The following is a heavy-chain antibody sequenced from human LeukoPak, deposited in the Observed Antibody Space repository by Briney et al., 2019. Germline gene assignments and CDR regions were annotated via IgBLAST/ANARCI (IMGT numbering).Heavy chain of an antibody. J-gene: IGHJ5*02. D-gene: IGHD5-18*01. Sequence: SETLSLTCTVSGGSISSYYWSWIRQPAGKGLEWIGRIYTGGSTNYNPSLKSRVTMSVDTSKNQFSLKLSSVTAADTAAYYCASTRGYSYGPNWFDPWGQGTLVTVSS. CDR1: GGSISSYY. CDR2: IYTGGST. CDR3: ASTRGYSYGPNWFDP. V-gene: IGHV4-4*07.